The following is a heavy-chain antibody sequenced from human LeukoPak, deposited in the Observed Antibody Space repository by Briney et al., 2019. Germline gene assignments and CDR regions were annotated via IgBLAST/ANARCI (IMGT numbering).Heavy chain of an antibody. V-gene: IGHV1-8*01. CDR3: ARLCSHYGDYKVDP. D-gene: IGHD4-17*01. J-gene: IGHJ5*02. CDR1: GYPFSNYD. CDR2: INPHSGKT. Sequence: ASVTVSFTTSGYPFSNYDINWVRQAPGQGLEWMGWINPHSGKTGYAQKFQGRVTITTDTSASTAYMELSSLRSEDTAVYYWARLCSHYGDYKVDPWGQGTLVTVSS.